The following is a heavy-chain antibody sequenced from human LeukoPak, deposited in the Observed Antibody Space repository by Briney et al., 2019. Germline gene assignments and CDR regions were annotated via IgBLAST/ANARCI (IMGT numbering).Heavy chain of an antibody. D-gene: IGHD3-22*01. CDR2: INPNSGGT. CDR1: GYTFTSYG. Sequence: ASVKVSCKASGYTFTSYGISWVRQAPGQGLEWMGWINPNSGGTNFAQRFQDRVTMTRDMSISTAYMELSRLRSDDTAIYYCTRGYYDSSDFEYFHHWGRGTLVTVSS. J-gene: IGHJ1*01. V-gene: IGHV1-2*02. CDR3: TRGYYDSSDFEYFHH.